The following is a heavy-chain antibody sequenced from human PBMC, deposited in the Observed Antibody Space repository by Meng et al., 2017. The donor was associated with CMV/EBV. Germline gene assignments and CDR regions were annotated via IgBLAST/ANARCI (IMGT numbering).Heavy chain of an antibody. Sequence: GESLKISCAASGFTFSSYEMNWVRQAPGKGLEWVSYISSSGSTIYYADSVKGRFTISRDNAKNSLYLQMNSLRAEDTAVYYCAINAYVVVPAATDCFDYWGQGTLVTVSS. CDR3: AINAYVVVPAATDCFDY. CDR1: GFTFSSYE. CDR2: ISSSGSTI. V-gene: IGHV3-48*03. D-gene: IGHD2-2*01. J-gene: IGHJ4*02.